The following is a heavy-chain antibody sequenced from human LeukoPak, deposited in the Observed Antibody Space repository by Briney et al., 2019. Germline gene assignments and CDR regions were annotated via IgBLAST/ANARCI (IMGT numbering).Heavy chain of an antibody. V-gene: IGHV3-30-3*01. D-gene: IGHD3-22*01. Sequence: GGSLRLSCAASGFTFSSYAMHWVRQAPGKGLEWVAVISYDGSNKYYADSVKGRFTISRDNSKNTLYLQMNSLRAEDTAVYYCARGREYYYDSSGYNYWGQGTLVTVSS. CDR1: GFTFSSYA. CDR2: ISYDGSNK. CDR3: ARGREYYYDSSGYNY. J-gene: IGHJ4*02.